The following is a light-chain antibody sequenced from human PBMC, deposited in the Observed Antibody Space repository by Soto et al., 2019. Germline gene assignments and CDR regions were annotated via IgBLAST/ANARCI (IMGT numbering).Light chain of an antibody. J-gene: IGKJ1*01. CDR1: QSISSW. Sequence: DIQMTQSPSTLSASVGDRVTIPCRASQSISSWLAWYQQKPGKAPKLLIYKASSLESGVPSRFSGSGSGTEFTLTISSLQPDEFATYYCQHYDSYPWTFGQGTKVEIK. V-gene: IGKV1-5*03. CDR3: QHYDSYPWT. CDR2: KAS.